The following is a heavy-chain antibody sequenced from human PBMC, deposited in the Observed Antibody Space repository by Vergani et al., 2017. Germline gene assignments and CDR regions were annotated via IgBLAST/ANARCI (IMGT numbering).Heavy chain of an antibody. Sequence: QVQLVQSGAEVKKPGSSVKVSCKAPGGTFSSYAISWVRQAPGQGLEWMGRIIPIFGTANYALKFQGRVTITADESTSRAYMELRSLRSEDTAVYYCASDLEGADAFDIWGQGTMVTVSS. CDR3: ASDLEGADAFDI. V-gene: IGHV1-69*13. J-gene: IGHJ3*02. CDR2: IIPIFGTA. D-gene: IGHD3-16*01. CDR1: GGTFSSYA.